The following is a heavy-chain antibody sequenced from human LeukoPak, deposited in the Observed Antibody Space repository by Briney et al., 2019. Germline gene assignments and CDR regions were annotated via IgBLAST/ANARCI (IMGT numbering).Heavy chain of an antibody. V-gene: IGHV1-24*01. CDR2: FDPEDGET. CDR1: GYTLTELS. J-gene: IGHJ5*02. D-gene: IGHD3-9*01. CDR3: ATDPPRYFDWLSGFDP. Sequence: ASVKVSCKVSGYTLTELSMHWVRQAPGKGLEWMGGFDPEDGETIYAQKFQGRVTITEDTSTDTAYMELSSLRSEDTAVYYCATDPPRYFDWLSGFDPWGQGTLVTVSS.